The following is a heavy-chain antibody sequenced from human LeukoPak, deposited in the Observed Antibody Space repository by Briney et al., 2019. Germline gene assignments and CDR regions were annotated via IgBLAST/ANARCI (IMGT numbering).Heavy chain of an antibody. J-gene: IGHJ4*02. CDR1: GFTFDDYG. V-gene: IGHV3-20*04. Sequence: GGSLRLSCAASGFTFDDYGMSWVRHAPGKGLEWVSGINWNGGSTGYADSVKGRFTTSRDSAKNSLYLQMSSLRAEDMALYYCARASMVESPDYWGQGTLVTVSS. D-gene: IGHD2-15*01. CDR3: ARASMVESPDY. CDR2: INWNGGST.